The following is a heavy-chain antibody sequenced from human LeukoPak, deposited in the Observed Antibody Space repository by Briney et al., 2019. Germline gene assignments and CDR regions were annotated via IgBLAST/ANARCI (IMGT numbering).Heavy chain of an antibody. J-gene: IGHJ4*02. Sequence: GGSLRLSCAASGFIVSSNYINWVRQAPGKGLEWVSVIYSGGNTYYADSVKGRFTFSRDNSKHTLYLQMNSLRAEDTAVYYCAKDLSYYASGSDYWGQGTLVTVSS. D-gene: IGHD3-10*01. CDR3: AKDLSYYASGSDY. V-gene: IGHV3-53*01. CDR2: IYSGGNT. CDR1: GFIVSSNY.